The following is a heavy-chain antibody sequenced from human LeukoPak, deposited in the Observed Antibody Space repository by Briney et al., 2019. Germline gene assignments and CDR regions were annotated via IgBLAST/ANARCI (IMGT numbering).Heavy chain of an antibody. CDR1: GGSISSSSYY. Sequence: SETLSLTCTVSGGSISSSSYYWSWIRQPPGKGLEWIGYIYYSGSTNYNPSLKSRVTISVDTSKNQFSLKLSSVTAADTAVYYCARLLHPRTTADYWGQGTLVTVSS. D-gene: IGHD4-17*01. CDR3: ARLLHPRTTADY. CDR2: IYYSGST. V-gene: IGHV4-61*05. J-gene: IGHJ4*02.